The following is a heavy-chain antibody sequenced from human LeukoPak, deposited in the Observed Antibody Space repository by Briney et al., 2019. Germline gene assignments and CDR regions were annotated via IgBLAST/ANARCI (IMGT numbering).Heavy chain of an antibody. Sequence: GGSLRLSCAASGFTFSNYAMSWVRQAPGKGLEWVSSISESGGKTYYADSVKGRFTISRDNSKNTLYLQMNSLRAEDTAVYYCAKRKGYCSSTSCYKEPYYFDYWGQGTLVTVSS. CDR2: ISESGGKT. J-gene: IGHJ4*02. D-gene: IGHD2-2*02. V-gene: IGHV3-23*01. CDR1: GFTFSNYA. CDR3: AKRKGYCSSTSCYKEPYYFDY.